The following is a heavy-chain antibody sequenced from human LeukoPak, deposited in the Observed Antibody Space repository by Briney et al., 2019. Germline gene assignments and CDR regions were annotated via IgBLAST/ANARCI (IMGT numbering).Heavy chain of an antibody. CDR3: TLTDYGDY. V-gene: IGHV1-3*01. CDR1: GYTFNNYA. CDR2: INAGNGNT. Sequence: ASVKVSCKASGYTFNNYAIHWVRQAPGQRLEWMGWINAGNGNTKYLQKFQGRVTITRDTSASTAYMELSSLRSEDTAVYYCTLTDYGDYWGQGTLVTVSS. J-gene: IGHJ4*02.